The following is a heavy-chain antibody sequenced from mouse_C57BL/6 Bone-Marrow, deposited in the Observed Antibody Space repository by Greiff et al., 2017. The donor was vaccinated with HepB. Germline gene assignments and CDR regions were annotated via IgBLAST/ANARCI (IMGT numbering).Heavy chain of an antibody. CDR1: GYTFTDYY. D-gene: IGHD1-1*01. Sequence: EVKLQQSGPELVKPGASVKISCKASGYTFTDYYMNWVKQSHGKSLEWIGDINPNNGGTSYNQKFKGKATLTVDKSSSTAYMELRSLTSEDSAVYYCARRPNYYGSSYYFDYWGQGTTLTVSS. J-gene: IGHJ2*01. V-gene: IGHV1-26*01. CDR2: INPNNGGT. CDR3: ARRPNYYGSSYYFDY.